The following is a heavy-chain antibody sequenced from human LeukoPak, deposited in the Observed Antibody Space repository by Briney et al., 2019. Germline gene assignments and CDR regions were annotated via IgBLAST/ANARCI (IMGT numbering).Heavy chain of an antibody. Sequence: SETLSLTCTVSSGSISTSNYYWGWVRQPPGKALEWIGNIFYSGSTYYSPSLKSRVTISLDTSRNQFSLKLNSVTAADTAVYYCARAGAVADLFDYWGQGTLVTVSS. J-gene: IGHJ4*02. CDR2: IFYSGST. CDR1: SGSISTSNYY. V-gene: IGHV4-39*07. CDR3: ARAGAVADLFDY. D-gene: IGHD6-19*01.